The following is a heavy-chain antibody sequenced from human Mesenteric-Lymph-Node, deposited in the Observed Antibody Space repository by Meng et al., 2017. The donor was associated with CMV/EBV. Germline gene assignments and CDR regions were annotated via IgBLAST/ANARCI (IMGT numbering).Heavy chain of an antibody. CDR1: GFTFSSYS. CDR3: AGTDRDYYYYGMDV. J-gene: IGHJ6*02. CDR2: ISSSSSYI. Sequence: GESLKISCAASGFTFSSYSMNWVRQAPGKGLEWVSSISSSSSYIYYADSVKGRFTISRDNAKNSLYLQMNSLRAEDTAVYYCAGTDRDYYYYGMDVWGQGTTVTVSS. D-gene: IGHD3/OR15-3a*01. V-gene: IGHV3-21*01.